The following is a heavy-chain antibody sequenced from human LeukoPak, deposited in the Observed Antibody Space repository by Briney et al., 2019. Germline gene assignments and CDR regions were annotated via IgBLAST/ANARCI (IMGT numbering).Heavy chain of an antibody. V-gene: IGHV3-23*01. CDR3: AKDRHDFWSGYFYTYFDY. D-gene: IGHD3-3*01. Sequence: GGSLRLSCAASGFTFSSYAMSWVRQAPGKGLEWVSAISGSGGSTYYADSVKGRFTISRDNSKNTLYLQMNSLRAEDTAVYYCAKDRHDFWSGYFYTYFDYWGQGTLVTVSS. CDR1: GFTFSSYA. J-gene: IGHJ4*02. CDR2: ISGSGGST.